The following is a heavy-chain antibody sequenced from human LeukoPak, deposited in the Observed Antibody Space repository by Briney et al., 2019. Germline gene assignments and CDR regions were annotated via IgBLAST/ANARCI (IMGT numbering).Heavy chain of an antibody. Sequence: PGGSLRLSCAASGFTFSSYAMSWVRQAPGKGLEWVSAISGSGGSTYYADSVKGRFTISRDNSKNTLYLQMNSLRAEDTAVYYCAKVDGSGSSPPLDYWGQGTLVTVSS. CDR1: GFTFSSYA. D-gene: IGHD3-10*01. V-gene: IGHV3-23*01. J-gene: IGHJ4*02. CDR2: ISGSGGST. CDR3: AKVDGSGSSPPLDY.